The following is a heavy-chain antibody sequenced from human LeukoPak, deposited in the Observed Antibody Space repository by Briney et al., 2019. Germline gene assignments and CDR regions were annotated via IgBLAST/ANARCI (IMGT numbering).Heavy chain of an antibody. CDR3: ATPRFSYDSSGYYYI. D-gene: IGHD3-22*01. CDR1: GYTLTELS. Sequence: GASVKVSCKVSGYTLTELSMHWVRQAPGKGLEGMGGFDPEDGETIYAQKFQGRVTMTEDTSTDTAYMELSSLRSEDTAVYYCATPRFSYDSSGYYYIWGQGTLVTVSS. J-gene: IGHJ4*02. CDR2: FDPEDGET. V-gene: IGHV1-24*01.